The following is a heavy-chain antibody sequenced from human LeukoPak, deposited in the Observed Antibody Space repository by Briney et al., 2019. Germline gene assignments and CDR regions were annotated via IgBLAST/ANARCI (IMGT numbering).Heavy chain of an antibody. J-gene: IGHJ4*02. CDR3: ARRGSYYHPFDY. CDR2: IYYSGST. D-gene: IGHD1-26*01. CDR1: GGSISSSSYY. V-gene: IGHV4-39*01. Sequence: SETLSLTCTVSGGSISSSSYYWGWIRQPPGKGLEWIGSIYYSGSTYYNPSLKSRGTISVDTSKNQFSLKLSSVTAADTAVYYCARRGSYYHPFDYWGQGTLVTVSS.